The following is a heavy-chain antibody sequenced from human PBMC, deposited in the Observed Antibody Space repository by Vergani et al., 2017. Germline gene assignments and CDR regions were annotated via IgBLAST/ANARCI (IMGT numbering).Heavy chain of an antibody. Sequence: QVPLLQSGSALKKPGASVSISCDSSGYTFTNYPLIWVRQAPGQGLEFMGWINTNSGNPTYAPGFTGRFVFSLDTSVSTAYLQISGLKAEDSAVYYCARGRQWRLTEYLYGMDVWGQGTTVTVSS. CDR2: INTNSGNP. V-gene: IGHV7-4-1*02. D-gene: IGHD6-19*01. CDR1: GYTFTNYP. CDR3: ARGRQWRLTEYLYGMDV. J-gene: IGHJ6*02.